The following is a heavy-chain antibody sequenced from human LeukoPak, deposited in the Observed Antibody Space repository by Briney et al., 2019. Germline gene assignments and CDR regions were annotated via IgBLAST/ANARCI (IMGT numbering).Heavy chain of an antibody. V-gene: IGHV3-23*01. Sequence: GGSLRLSCAASGFTFSSYGMSWVRQAPGKGLEWGSAISGSGGSTYYADSVKGRFTISRDNSKNTLYLQMNSLRAEDTAVYYCAKDTKRSHSSGYYYWGQGTLVTVSS. J-gene: IGHJ4*02. D-gene: IGHD3-22*01. CDR2: ISGSGGST. CDR1: GFTFSSYG. CDR3: AKDTKRSHSSGYYY.